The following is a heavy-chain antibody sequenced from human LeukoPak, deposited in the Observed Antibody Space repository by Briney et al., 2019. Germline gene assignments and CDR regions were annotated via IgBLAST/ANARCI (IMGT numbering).Heavy chain of an antibody. CDR3: ARDYVWGSSESDY. V-gene: IGHV3-48*04. CDR1: GFTFSSYS. CDR2: ISSSSSTI. D-gene: IGHD7-27*01. Sequence: GGSLRLSCAASGFTFSSYSMNWVRQAPGKGLEWVSYISSSSSTIYYADSVKGRFTISRDNAKNSLFLQMNSLRVEDTAIYYCARDYVWGSSESDYWGQGTLVTVSS. J-gene: IGHJ4*02.